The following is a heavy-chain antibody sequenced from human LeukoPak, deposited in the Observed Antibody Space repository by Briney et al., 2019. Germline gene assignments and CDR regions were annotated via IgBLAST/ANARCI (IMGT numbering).Heavy chain of an antibody. V-gene: IGHV4-34*01. J-gene: IGHJ4*02. CDR3: ARRVTAAGSYYFDY. Sequence: PSETLSLTCTVYGESFSGYYWSWIRQPPGKGLEWIGEINHSGSTNYNPSLKSRVTISVDTSKNQFSLKLSSVTAADTAVYYCARRVTAAGSYYFDYWGQGTLVTVSS. CDR1: GESFSGYY. CDR2: INHSGST. D-gene: IGHD6-13*01.